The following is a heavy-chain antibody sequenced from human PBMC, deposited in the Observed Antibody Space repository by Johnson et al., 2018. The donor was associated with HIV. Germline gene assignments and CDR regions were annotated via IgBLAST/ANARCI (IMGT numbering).Heavy chain of an antibody. D-gene: IGHD4-17*01. CDR1: GFTVRSNY. Sequence: VQLVESGGGLVKPGGSLRLSCAASGFTVRSNYMSWVRQAPGKGLEWVSLIYSGDTTYYADSVKGRFTISRDNSKNTLYLQMNSLRAEDTAVYYCARMTTTVSHHDAFDIWGQGTMVTVSS. CDR3: ARMTTTVSHHDAFDI. V-gene: IGHV3-66*01. CDR2: IYSGDTT. J-gene: IGHJ3*02.